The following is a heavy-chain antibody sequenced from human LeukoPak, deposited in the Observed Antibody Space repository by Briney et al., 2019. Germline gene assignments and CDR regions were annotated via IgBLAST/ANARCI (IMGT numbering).Heavy chain of an antibody. V-gene: IGHV4-34*10. CDR3: ARVVYGDYAGDIYNWFDP. CDR2: INYSGST. CDR1: GGSFSGYY. J-gene: IGHJ5*02. D-gene: IGHD4-17*01. Sequence: ASETLSLTCAVYGGSFSGYYWSWIRQPPGKGLERIGYINYSGSTYNPSLKSRVTMSVDTSKNQFSLKLSSVTAADTAVYYCARVVYGDYAGDIYNWFDPWGQGTQVTVSS.